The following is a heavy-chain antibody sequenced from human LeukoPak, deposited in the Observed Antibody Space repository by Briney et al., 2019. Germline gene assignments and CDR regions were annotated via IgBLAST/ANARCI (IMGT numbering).Heavy chain of an antibody. J-gene: IGHJ6*03. CDR2: INPNSGGT. CDR3: ARDWSIWFRGSEDYYMDV. CDR1: GYTFTAHY. Sequence: ASVKVSCKASGYTFTAHYMHWVRQAPGQGLEWMGWINPNSGGTNYAQNFQGRVTMTTDTSITTAYMELSSLRSDDTAVYYCARDWSIWFRGSEDYYMDVWGKGTTVTVSS. V-gene: IGHV1-2*02. D-gene: IGHD3-10*01.